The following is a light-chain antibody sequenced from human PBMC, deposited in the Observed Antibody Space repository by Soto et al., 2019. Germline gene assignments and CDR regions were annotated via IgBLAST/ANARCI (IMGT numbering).Light chain of an antibody. V-gene: IGLV8-61*01. J-gene: IGLJ3*02. CDR3: VLYMGSGIPPV. Sequence: QTVVTQEPSFSVSPGGTVTLTCGLSSGSGSTNYYPSWYQQTPGQGPRTLIYSTNIRSSGVPDRFSGSILGNKAALTITGAQADDESGYFCVLYMGSGIPPVFGGGTQLTVL. CDR2: STN. CDR1: SGSGSTNYY.